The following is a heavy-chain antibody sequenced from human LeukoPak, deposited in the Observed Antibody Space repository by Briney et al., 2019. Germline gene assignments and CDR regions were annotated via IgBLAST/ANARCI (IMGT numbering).Heavy chain of an antibody. CDR3: ARSYSGSRALNY. CDR2: IYYSGST. Sequence: SETLSLTCTVSGGSISSYYWSWIRQPPGKGLEWIGYIYYSGSTNYNPSLKSRVTISVDTSKNQFSLKLSSVTAADTAVYYCARSYSGSRALNYWGQGTLVTVSS. V-gene: IGHV4-59*08. J-gene: IGHJ4*02. CDR1: GGSISSYY. D-gene: IGHD1-26*01.